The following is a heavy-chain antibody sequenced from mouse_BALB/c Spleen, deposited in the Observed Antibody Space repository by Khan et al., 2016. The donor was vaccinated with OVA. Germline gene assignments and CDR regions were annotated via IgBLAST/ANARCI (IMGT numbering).Heavy chain of an antibody. J-gene: IGHJ3*01. CDR3: ARNYDYDEGLAY. CDR2: IWSGGST. D-gene: IGHD2-4*01. CDR1: GFSLTNYG. Sequence: QVQLKESGPGLVQPSQSLSITCTVSGFSLTNYGVHWVRQSPGKGLEWLGVIWSGGSTDYHAAFISRLSIRKDNSKSQVFFKMNSLQPNDTAMYYCARNYDYDEGLAYWGQGTLVTVSA. V-gene: IGHV2-2*02.